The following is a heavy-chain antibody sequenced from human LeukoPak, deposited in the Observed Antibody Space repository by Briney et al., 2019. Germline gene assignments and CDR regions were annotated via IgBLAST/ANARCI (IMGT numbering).Heavy chain of an antibody. CDR2: IKQDGSEK. CDR3: ARVVVGATYGLDY. J-gene: IGHJ4*02. CDR1: GFTFSSYW. D-gene: IGHD1-26*01. Sequence: GGSLRLSCAASGFTFSSYWMSWVRQAPGKGLEWVANIKQDGSEKYYVDSVKGRFTISRDNAKNSLYLQMNSLRAEDTAVYYCARVVVGATYGLDYWGQGTLVTVSS. V-gene: IGHV3-7*01.